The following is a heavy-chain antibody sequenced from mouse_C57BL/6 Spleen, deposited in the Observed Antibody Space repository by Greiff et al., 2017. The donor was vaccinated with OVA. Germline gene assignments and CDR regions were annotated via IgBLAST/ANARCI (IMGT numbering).Heavy chain of an antibody. V-gene: IGHV1-69*01. CDR2: IDPSDSYT. J-gene: IGHJ2*01. CDR3: ARAPITTVVASFDY. CDR1: GYTFTSYW. D-gene: IGHD1-1*01. Sequence: VQLQQPGAELVMPGASVKLSCKASGYTFTSYWMHWVKQRPGQGLEWIGEIDPSDSYTNYNQKFKGKSTLTVDKSSSTAYMQLSSLTSEDSAVYYCARAPITTVVASFDYWGQGTTLTVSS.